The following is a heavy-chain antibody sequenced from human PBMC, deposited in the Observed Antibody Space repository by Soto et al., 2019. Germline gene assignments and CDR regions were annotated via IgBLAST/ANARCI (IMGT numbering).Heavy chain of an antibody. V-gene: IGHV1-46*01. Sequence: ASVKVSCKASGYTFTSYYMHWVRRAPGQGLEWMGIINPSGGSTSYAQKFQGRVTMTRDTSASTAYMELRSLRSDDTAVYYCARVPPQQLVRHNWFDPWGLGTLVTVSS. CDR2: INPSGGST. CDR3: ARVPPQQLVRHNWFDP. D-gene: IGHD6-13*01. CDR1: GYTFTSYY. J-gene: IGHJ5*02.